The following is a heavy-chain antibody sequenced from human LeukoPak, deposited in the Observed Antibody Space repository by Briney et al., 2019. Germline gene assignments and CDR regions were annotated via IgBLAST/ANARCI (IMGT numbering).Heavy chain of an antibody. V-gene: IGHV3-74*01. J-gene: IGHJ4*02. D-gene: IGHD2-8*01. CDR1: GFTFSSYW. CDR2: INSDGTTT. Sequence: GGSLRLSCAASGFTFSSYWRLWVRQAPGKGLVWVSRINSDGTTTSYADSVKGPFTITRDNAKNTLYLQMNSLRAEDTAVYYCAREGFGVPVYWGQGTLVTVSS. CDR3: AREGFGVPVY.